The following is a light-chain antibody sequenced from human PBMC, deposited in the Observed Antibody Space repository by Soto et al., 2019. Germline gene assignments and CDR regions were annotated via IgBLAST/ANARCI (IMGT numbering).Light chain of an antibody. J-gene: IGKJ1*01. CDR3: QQRSNGPPIT. V-gene: IGKV3-11*01. CDR2: DAS. CDR1: QSVKTF. Sequence: EIVWTQSSATLSLSPRDRAALYCRASQSVKTFLVWYQQRPGQAPRLLIHDASHRAAGIPARFSGSGFGTDFTLTISSLEPEDAAVYYCQQRSNGPPITVGQGTKVDIK.